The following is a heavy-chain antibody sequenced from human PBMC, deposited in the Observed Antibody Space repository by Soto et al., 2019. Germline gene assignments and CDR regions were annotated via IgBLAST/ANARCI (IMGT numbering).Heavy chain of an antibody. CDR2: FDPEDGET. CDR1: GYTLTELS. V-gene: IGHV1-24*01. D-gene: IGHD6-13*01. J-gene: IGHJ4*02. CDR3: ATEVRAAVLAFILDY. Sequence: ASVKVSCKVSGYTLTELSMHWVRQAPGKGLEWMGGFDPEDGETIYAQKFQGRVTMTEDTSTDTAYMELSSLRSEDTAVYYCATEVRAAVLAFILDYWGQGTLVTVSS.